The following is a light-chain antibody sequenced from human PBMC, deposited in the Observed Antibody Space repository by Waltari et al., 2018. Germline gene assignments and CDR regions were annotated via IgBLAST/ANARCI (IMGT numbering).Light chain of an antibody. Sequence: EIVMTQSPATLSVSPGERATLSCRASQSVSSNLAWYQQKPGHAPRLLIYGASTRATGIPARFSGSGSGTEFTLTISSLQSEDFAVYYCQHYNNWPPWTFGQGTKVEFK. CDR1: QSVSSN. CDR3: QHYNNWPPWT. J-gene: IGKJ1*01. V-gene: IGKV3-15*01. CDR2: GAS.